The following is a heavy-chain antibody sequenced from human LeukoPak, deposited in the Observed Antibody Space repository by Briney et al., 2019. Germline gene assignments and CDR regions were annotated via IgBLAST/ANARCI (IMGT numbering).Heavy chain of an antibody. D-gene: IGHD3-3*02. CDR2: VYRGGGA. V-gene: IGHV3-53*01. CDR1: GFTVSSSF. J-gene: IGHJ4*02. Sequence: GGSLRLSCAASGFTVSSSFMSRVRQVPGKGLEWVSVVYRGGGADYADSVKGRFTISRDNAKNSLYLQMNSLRAEDTAVYYCARVSDRIDYWGQGTLVTVSS. CDR3: ARVSDRIDY.